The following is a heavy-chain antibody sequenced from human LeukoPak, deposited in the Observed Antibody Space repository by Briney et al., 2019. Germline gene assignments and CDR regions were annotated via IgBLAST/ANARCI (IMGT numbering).Heavy chain of an antibody. CDR3: AKALGYCSSTSCLYDY. J-gene: IGHJ4*02. D-gene: IGHD2-2*01. V-gene: IGHV1-18*04. CDR1: GYTFTSYG. CDR2: ISAYNGNT. Sequence: ASVKVSCKASGYTFTSYGTSWVRQAPGQGLEWMGWISAYNGNTNYAQKLQGRVTMTTDTSTSTAYMELRSLRSDDTAVYYCAKALGYCSSTSCLYDYWGQGTLVTVSS.